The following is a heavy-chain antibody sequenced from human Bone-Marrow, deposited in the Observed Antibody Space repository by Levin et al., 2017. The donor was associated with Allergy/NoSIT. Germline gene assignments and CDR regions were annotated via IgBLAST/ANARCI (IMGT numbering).Heavy chain of an antibody. Sequence: SQTLSLTCTVSGGSISSSSYYWGWIRQPPGKGLEWIGTIYYSGSTYYSPSLKSRVTMSLDTSKSQFSLKLTSVTAADTAVYYCAREDGSTFDYWGQGTLVTVSS. V-gene: IGHV4-39*07. CDR3: AREDGSTFDY. J-gene: IGHJ4*02. CDR2: IYYSGST. D-gene: IGHD5-24*01. CDR1: GGSISSSSYY.